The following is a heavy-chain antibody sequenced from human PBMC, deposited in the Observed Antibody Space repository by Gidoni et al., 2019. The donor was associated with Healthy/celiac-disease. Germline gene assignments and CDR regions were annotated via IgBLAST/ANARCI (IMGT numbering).Heavy chain of an antibody. Sequence: EVQLLESGGGLVQPGGSLRLSCAASGFTFSSYAMSWVRQAPGKGLEWVSAISGSGGSTYYADSVKGRFTISRDNSKNTLYLQMNSLRAEDTAVYYCAKAVSFLQVVPAACDYWGQGTLVTVSS. CDR3: AKAVSFLQVVPAACDY. CDR1: GFTFSSYA. CDR2: ISGSGGST. D-gene: IGHD2-2*01. V-gene: IGHV3-23*01. J-gene: IGHJ4*02.